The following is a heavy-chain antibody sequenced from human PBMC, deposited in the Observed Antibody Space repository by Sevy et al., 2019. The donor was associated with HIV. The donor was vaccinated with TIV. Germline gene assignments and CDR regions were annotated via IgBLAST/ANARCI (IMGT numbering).Heavy chain of an antibody. V-gene: IGHV3-30*18. CDR1: GFTFSSYG. CDR3: AKDLGGYCSGGSCYPGWFDP. J-gene: IGHJ5*02. Sequence: GGSLRLSCAASGFTFSSYGMHWVRQAPGKGLEWVAVISYDGSNKYYADSVKGRFTISRDNSKNKLYLQMNSLRAEDTAVYYCAKDLGGYCSGGSCYPGWFDPWGQGTLVTVSS. CDR2: ISYDGSNK. D-gene: IGHD2-15*01.